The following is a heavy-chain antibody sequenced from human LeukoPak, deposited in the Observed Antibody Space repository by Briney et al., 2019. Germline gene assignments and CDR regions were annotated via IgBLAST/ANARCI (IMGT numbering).Heavy chain of an antibody. D-gene: IGHD3-9*01. J-gene: IGHJ3*02. V-gene: IGHV1-18*01. Sequence: ASVKVSCKASGYTFTSYGISWVRQAPGQGLEWMGWISAYNGNTNYAQKLRGRVTMTTDTSTSTAYMELRSLRSDDTAVYYCARAINQLRYFDWLAAGGAFDIWGQGTMVTVSS. CDR1: GYTFTSYG. CDR3: ARAINQLRYFDWLAAGGAFDI. CDR2: ISAYNGNT.